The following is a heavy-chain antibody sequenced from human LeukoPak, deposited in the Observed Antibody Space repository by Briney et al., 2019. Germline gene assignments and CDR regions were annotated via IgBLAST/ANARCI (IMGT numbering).Heavy chain of an antibody. D-gene: IGHD3-22*01. CDR3: ARVLNYYDSSGYYCYYFDY. CDR2: INPNSGGT. J-gene: IGHJ4*02. CDR1: GYTFTSNY. V-gene: IGHV1-2*02. Sequence: ASVKVSCKASGYTFTSNYIHWVRQAPGQGLEWMGWINPNSGGTNYAQKFQGRVTMTRDTSISTAYMELSRLRSDDTALYYCARVLNYYDSSGYYCYYFDYWGQGTLVTVSP.